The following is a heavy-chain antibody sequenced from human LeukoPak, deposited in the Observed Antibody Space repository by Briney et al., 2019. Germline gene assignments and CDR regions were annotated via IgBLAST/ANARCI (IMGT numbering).Heavy chain of an antibody. CDR3: ARGYFGVRFLEWFNMSWFDP. CDR2: TYYSGST. V-gene: IGHV4-39*07. CDR1: GGSISSSSYY. Sequence: SETLSLTCTVSGGSISSSSYYWGWIRQPPGKGLEGFGRTYYSGSTYYNPSLKSRVTISVDTSKNQFSLKLSSVTAADTAVYYCARGYFGVRFLEWFNMSWFDPWGQGTLVTVSS. D-gene: IGHD3-3*01. J-gene: IGHJ5*02.